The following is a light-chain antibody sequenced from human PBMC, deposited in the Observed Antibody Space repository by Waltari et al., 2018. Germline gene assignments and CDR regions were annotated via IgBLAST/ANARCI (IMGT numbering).Light chain of an antibody. V-gene: IGLV4-69*01. J-gene: IGLJ2*01. Sequence: QLVLTQSPSASASLGASVKLTCTLSSGHSTYAIAWPQQQPEKGPRYLMKLNTDGSHNEGDGIPDRFSVSSSGAERYLTSASLQSEDDADYYCQTWDTDSYVIFGGGTKLTVL. CDR2: LNTDGSH. CDR3: QTWDTDSYVI. CDR1: SGHSTYA.